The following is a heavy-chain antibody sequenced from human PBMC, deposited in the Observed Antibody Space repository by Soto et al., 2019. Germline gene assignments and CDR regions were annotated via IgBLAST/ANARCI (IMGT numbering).Heavy chain of an antibody. CDR1: GYTFTGYY. Sequence: ASVKVSCKASGYTFTGYYMHWVRQAPGQGLEWMGWINPNSGGTNYAQKFQGRVTMTRDTSISTACMELSRLRSDDTAVYYCARSRSGVEVILFDYWGQGTLVTVSS. D-gene: IGHD3-22*01. CDR3: ARSRSGVEVILFDY. V-gene: IGHV1-2*02. CDR2: INPNSGGT. J-gene: IGHJ4*02.